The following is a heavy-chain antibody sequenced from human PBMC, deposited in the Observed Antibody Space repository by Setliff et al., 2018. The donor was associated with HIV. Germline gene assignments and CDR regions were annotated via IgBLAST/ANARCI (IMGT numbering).Heavy chain of an antibody. D-gene: IGHD1-26*01. Sequence: SETLSLTCTVSGDPINSHYWSWIRQPPGEGLEWIGHISYNEYTNYNPSLKSRVTISLDTAKKQFPLDLYSVTAADTAVYYCARDHNSGTLHAFDLWGQGTKVTVSS. CDR3: ARDHNSGTLHAFDL. CDR2: ISYNEYT. V-gene: IGHV4-59*11. J-gene: IGHJ3*01. CDR1: GDPINSHY.